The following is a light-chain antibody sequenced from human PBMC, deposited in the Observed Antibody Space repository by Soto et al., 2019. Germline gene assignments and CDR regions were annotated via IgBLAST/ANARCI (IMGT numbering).Light chain of an antibody. CDR1: QSVSII. Sequence: EIVINHTPAAQSVATEERATLSCRSSQSVSIILAWYKQKPGQAPRLLIHGATTRATSIPARFSGSGCGREFTLTISSLQSPDFAVYYCQQYDDLPPWTFCQGTNVDIK. CDR2: GAT. CDR3: QQYDDLPPWT. V-gene: IGKV3-15*01. J-gene: IGKJ1*01.